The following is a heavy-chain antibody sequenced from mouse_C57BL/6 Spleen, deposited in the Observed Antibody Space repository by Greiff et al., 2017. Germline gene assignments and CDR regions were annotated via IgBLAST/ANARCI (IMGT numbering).Heavy chain of an antibody. CDR1: GYTFTSYW. V-gene: IGHV1-74*01. CDR2: IHPSDSDT. J-gene: IGHJ3*01. D-gene: IGHD2-1*01. CDR3: AIRGNYVAWFAY. Sequence: QVQLKQPGAELVKPGASVKVSCKASGYTFTSYWMHWVKQRPGQGLEWIGRIHPSDSDTNYNQKFKGKATFTVDKSSSTAYMQLSSLTSEDSAVYYCAIRGNYVAWFAYWGQGTLVTVSA.